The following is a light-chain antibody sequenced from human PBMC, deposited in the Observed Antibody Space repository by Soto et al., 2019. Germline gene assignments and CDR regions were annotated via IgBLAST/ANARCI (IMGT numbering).Light chain of an antibody. Sequence: EILITQSPATPYVSPGERATLTCRASQSVSSNLAWYQQRTGQAPRILIYGASTRDTGIPARFSGSGSGTDCTLTLSRLEPEDIAVYYCQQRSNWRVTFGGGTKVDIK. CDR3: QQRSNWRVT. V-gene: IGKV3-11*01. J-gene: IGKJ4*01. CDR2: GAS. CDR1: QSVSSN.